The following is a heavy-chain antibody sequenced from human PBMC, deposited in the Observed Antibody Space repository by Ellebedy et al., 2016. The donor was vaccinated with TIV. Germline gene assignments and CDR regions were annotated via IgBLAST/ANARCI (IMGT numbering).Heavy chain of an antibody. Sequence: GESLKISCAASGSTFSPYAMAWVRQAPGKGLEWVSGIVGSGAEKYADSVKGRFTISRDNSKRTVDLQMRSVRAEDTAVYFCAKDRTSGDGYWVFDSWGQGTMVSVSS. J-gene: IGHJ4*02. CDR2: IVGSGA. CDR1: GSTFSPYA. V-gene: IGHV3-23*01. CDR3: AKDRTSGDGYWVFDS. D-gene: IGHD2-21*02.